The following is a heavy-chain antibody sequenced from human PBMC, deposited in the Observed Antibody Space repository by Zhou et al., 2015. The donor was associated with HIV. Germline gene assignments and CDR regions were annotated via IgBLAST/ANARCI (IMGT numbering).Heavy chain of an antibody. D-gene: IGHD2-2*01. CDR2: IIPIFGTA. Sequence: QVQLVQSGAEVKKPGSSVKVSCKASGGTFSSYAISWVRQAPGQGLEWMGGIIPIFGTANYAQKFQGRVTITADESTSTAYMELSSLRSEDTAVYYCARMRGMGPGYCSSTSCYRGDYYYYYGMDVWGQGP. V-gene: IGHV1-69*01. CDR1: GGTFSSYA. CDR3: ARMRGMGPGYCSSTSCYRGDYYYYYGMDV. J-gene: IGHJ6*02.